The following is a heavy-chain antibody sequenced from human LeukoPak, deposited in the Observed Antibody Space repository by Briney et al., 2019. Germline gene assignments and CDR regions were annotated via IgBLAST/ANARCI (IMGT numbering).Heavy chain of an antibody. D-gene: IGHD3-10*01. J-gene: IGHJ5*01. CDR2: IRSTGAT. Sequence: SETLSLTCTVSGDSIIDYYWSWVRQSPMKRLEWIAYIRSTGATNYSPSLRSRVTISMDTSKNQFSLKLTSVTAADTAVYFCARHFSYGPASYPLDSWGQGTLVTVSS. V-gene: IGHV4-59*08. CDR1: GDSIIDYY. CDR3: ARHFSYGPASYPLDS.